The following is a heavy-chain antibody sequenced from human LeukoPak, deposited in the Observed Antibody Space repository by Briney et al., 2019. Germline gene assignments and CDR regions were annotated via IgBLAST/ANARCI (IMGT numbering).Heavy chain of an antibody. V-gene: IGHV3-23*01. D-gene: IGHD6-13*01. J-gene: IGHJ1*01. CDR3: ARAEDSSSWSLRNYFQH. CDR1: GFTFSSYA. Sequence: PGGSLRLSCAASGFTFSSYAMSWVRQAPGKGLEWVSAISGSGGSTYYADSVKGRFTISRDNSKNTLYLQMNSLRAEDTAVYYCARAEDSSSWSLRNYFQHWGQGTLVTVSS. CDR2: ISGSGGST.